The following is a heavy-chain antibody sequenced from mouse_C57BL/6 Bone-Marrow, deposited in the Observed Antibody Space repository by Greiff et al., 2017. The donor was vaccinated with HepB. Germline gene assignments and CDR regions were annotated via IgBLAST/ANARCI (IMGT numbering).Heavy chain of an antibody. D-gene: IGHD1-1*01. CDR1: GFTFSDYY. CDR3: ARRDYCGSSYFDY. CDR2: ISNGGGST. V-gene: IGHV5-12*01. J-gene: IGHJ2*01. Sequence: EVQLVESGGGLVQPGGSLKLSCAASGFTFSDYYMYWVRQTPEKRLECVAYISNGGGSTYYPDTVKGRFTISRDNAKNTLYLQMSRLKSEDTAMYYCARRDYCGSSYFDYWGQGTTLTVSS.